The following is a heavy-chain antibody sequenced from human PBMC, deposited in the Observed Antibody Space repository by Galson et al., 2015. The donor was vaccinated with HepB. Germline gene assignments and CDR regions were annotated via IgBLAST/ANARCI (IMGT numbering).Heavy chain of an antibody. J-gene: IGHJ2*01. CDR2: VYYTGTT. CDR1: GGSISPYY. V-gene: IGHV4-59*01. CDR3: ARRSVDWYFDL. Sequence: ETLSLTCTVSGGSISPYYWSWIRQPPGKELEWIGYVYYTGTTNYKPSLKSRVTISVDTSKNQFSLKLSSVTAADTAVYYCARRSVDWYFDLWGRGTLVTVSS.